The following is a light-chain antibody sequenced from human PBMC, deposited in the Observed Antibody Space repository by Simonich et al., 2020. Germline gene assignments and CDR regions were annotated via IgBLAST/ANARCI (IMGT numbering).Light chain of an antibody. Sequence: DIVMTQSPDSLAVSLGERATINCKTSQSVLYSSNNKYYLDWYQQKPGQPPKLLIYWASTRESGVPDRFSGSGSGTDFTLTISSLRAEDVAVYYCQQYYSTPWTFGQGTKVEIK. J-gene: IGKJ1*01. CDR1: QSVLYSSNNKYY. CDR3: QQYYSTPWT. V-gene: IGKV4-1*01. CDR2: WAS.